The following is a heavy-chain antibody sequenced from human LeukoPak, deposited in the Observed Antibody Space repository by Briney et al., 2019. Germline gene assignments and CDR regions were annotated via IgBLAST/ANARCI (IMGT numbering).Heavy chain of an antibody. CDR3: AKEAYSSGWYWLDY. J-gene: IGHJ4*02. CDR1: GFTFSSYG. Sequence: GGSLRLSRVASGFTFSSYGMHWVRQAPGRGVEWVAFIRYDGSNKYYADSVKGRFTISRDNSKNTLYLQMNSLRAEDTAVYYCAKEAYSSGWYWLDYWGQGTLVTVSS. D-gene: IGHD6-19*01. V-gene: IGHV3-30*02. CDR2: IRYDGSNK.